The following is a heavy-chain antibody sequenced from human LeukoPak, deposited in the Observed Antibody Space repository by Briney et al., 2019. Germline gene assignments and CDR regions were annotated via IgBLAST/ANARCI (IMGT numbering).Heavy chain of an antibody. V-gene: IGHV1-69*13. CDR2: IIPIFGTA. J-gene: IGHJ2*01. Sequence: ASVKLSCKASGGTFSSYAISWVRQAPGQGLEWMGGIIPIFGTANYAQKFQGRVTITADESTSTAYMELSSLRSEDTAVYYCARCLGCYDILAGYYDAGGLHWYFDLWGRGTLVTVSS. CDR3: ARCLGCYDILAGYYDAGGLHWYFDL. D-gene: IGHD3-9*01. CDR1: GGTFSSYA.